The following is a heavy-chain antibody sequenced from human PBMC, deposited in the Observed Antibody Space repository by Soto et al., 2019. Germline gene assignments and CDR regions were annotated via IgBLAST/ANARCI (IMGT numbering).Heavy chain of an antibody. CDR1: GYSFTSYW. Sequence: EFLTISCKGSGYSFTSYWIGWVRQMPGKGLEWMGIIYPGDSDTRYSPSFQGQVTISADKSISTAYLQWSSLKASDTAMYYCAGSSDYYDSSGYYQYYFDYWGQGTLVTVSS. CDR2: IYPGDSDT. D-gene: IGHD3-22*01. CDR3: AGSSDYYDSSGYYQYYFDY. J-gene: IGHJ4*02. V-gene: IGHV5-51*01.